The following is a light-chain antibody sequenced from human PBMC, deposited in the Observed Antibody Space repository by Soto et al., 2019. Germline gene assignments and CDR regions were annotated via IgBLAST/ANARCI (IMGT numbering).Light chain of an antibody. CDR2: DAS. Sequence: IVLTQSPFTLSLSPGQGAALSCRASQSISNYLAWYQQKPGQAPRLLIYDASNRATGTPARFSGSGSGTDSTLTISSLEPEDFAVYYCQQRSNWPPSITFCQGTRLEIK. J-gene: IGKJ5*01. CDR1: QSISNY. CDR3: QQRSNWPPSIT. V-gene: IGKV3-11*01.